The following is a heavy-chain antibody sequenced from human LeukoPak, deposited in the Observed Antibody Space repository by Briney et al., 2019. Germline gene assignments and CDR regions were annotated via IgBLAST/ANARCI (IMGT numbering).Heavy chain of an antibody. CDR1: GGTFSSYA. D-gene: IGHD3-10*01. V-gene: IGHV1-69*05. J-gene: IGHJ4*02. CDR3: ARSGSGRYYMGDYFDY. Sequence: SVKVSCKASGGTFSSYAISWVRQAPGQGLEWMGGIIPIFGTANYAQKFQGRVTITTDESTSTAYMELSSLRSEDTAVYYCARSGSGRYYMGDYFDYWGQGTLVTVSS. CDR2: IIPIFGTA.